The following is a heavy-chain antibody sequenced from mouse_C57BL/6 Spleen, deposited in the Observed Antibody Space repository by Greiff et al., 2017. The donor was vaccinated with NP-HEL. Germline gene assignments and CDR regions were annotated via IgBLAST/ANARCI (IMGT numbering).Heavy chain of an antibody. D-gene: IGHD1-1*01. CDR1: GYTFTDYE. CDR2: IDPETGGT. J-gene: IGHJ2*01. Sequence: QVQLQQSGAELVRPGASVTLSCKASGYTFTDYEMHWVKQTPVHGLEWIGAIDPETGGTAYNQKFKGKAILTADKSSSTAYMELRSLTSEDSAVYYCTRGFITTVVRPLYFDYWGQGTTLTVSS. V-gene: IGHV1-15*01. CDR3: TRGFITTVVRPLYFDY.